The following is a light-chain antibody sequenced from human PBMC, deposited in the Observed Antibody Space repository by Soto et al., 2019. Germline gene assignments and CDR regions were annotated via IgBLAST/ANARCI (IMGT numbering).Light chain of an antibody. Sequence: EIVMTQSPATLSVSPGERVTLSCRASQSVRDNLAWYQQRPGQAPKLLIYGTSIRVTGIPARISGSESGTEFTLPISSLQCEEFGVYYCQQYNDWPITFGGGAKV. J-gene: IGKJ4*01. V-gene: IGKV3-15*01. CDR3: QQYNDWPIT. CDR1: QSVRDN. CDR2: GTS.